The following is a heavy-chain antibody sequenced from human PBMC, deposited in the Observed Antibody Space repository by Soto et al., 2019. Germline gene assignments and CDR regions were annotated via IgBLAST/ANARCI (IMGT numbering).Heavy chain of an antibody. CDR1: GYTLTELS. CDR2: FDPEDDET. CDR3: APRFYGDYAWYFDL. J-gene: IGHJ2*01. V-gene: IGHV1-24*01. D-gene: IGHD4-17*01. Sequence: ASVKVSCKVSGYTLTELSMHWVRQAPGKGLEWMGGFDPEDDETIYAQKFQGRVTMTEDTSTDTAYMELSSLRSEDTAVYYCAPRFYGDYAWYFDLWGRGTLVTVSS.